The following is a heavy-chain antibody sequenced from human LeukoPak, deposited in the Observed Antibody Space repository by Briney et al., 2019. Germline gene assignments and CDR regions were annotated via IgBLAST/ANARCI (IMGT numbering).Heavy chain of an antibody. V-gene: IGHV4-4*02. D-gene: IGHD6-6*01. J-gene: IGHJ4*02. CDR2: IYHSGST. CDR3: AKVEYSSSKGYFDY. CDR1: GGSISSSNW. Sequence: SETLSLTCAVSGGSISSSNWWSWVRQPPGKGLGWIGEIYHSGSTNYNPSLKSRVTISVDKSKNQFSLKLSSVTAADTAVYYCAKVEYSSSKGYFDYWGQGTLVTVSS.